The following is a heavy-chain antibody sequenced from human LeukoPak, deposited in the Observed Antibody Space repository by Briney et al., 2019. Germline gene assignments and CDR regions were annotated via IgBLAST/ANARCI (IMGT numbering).Heavy chain of an antibody. V-gene: IGHV1-2*02. CDR3: AREDSYGYYFDY. J-gene: IGHJ4*02. CDR1: GYTFTGYY. CDR2: INPNSGGT. D-gene: IGHD5-18*01. Sequence: ASVTVSCKASGYTFTGYYMHWVRQAPGQGLKWMGWINPNSGGTNYAQKFQGRVTMARDTSISTAYMELSRLRSDDTAVYYCAREDSYGYYFDYWGQGTLVTVSS.